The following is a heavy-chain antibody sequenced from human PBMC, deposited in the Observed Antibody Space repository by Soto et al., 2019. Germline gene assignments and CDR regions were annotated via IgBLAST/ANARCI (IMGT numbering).Heavy chain of an antibody. Sequence: GGSLRLSCAASGFTFSSYSMNWVRQAPGKGLEWVSSISSSSSYIYCADSVKGRFTISRDNAKNSLYLQMNSLRAEDTAVYYCAREESKYDFWSGYSFDYWGQGTLVTVSS. CDR2: ISSSSSYI. CDR1: GFTFSSYS. D-gene: IGHD3-3*01. J-gene: IGHJ4*02. V-gene: IGHV3-21*01. CDR3: AREESKYDFWSGYSFDY.